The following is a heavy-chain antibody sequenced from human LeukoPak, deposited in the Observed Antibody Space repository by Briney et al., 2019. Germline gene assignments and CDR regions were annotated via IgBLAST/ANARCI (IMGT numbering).Heavy chain of an antibody. D-gene: IGHD2-2*01. J-gene: IGHJ3*02. V-gene: IGHV4-59*01. CDR2: LYYSGST. CDR1: GASISNYY. Sequence: PSETLSLTCTVSGASISNYYWSWIRQPPGKGLEWIGYLYYSGSTNYNPSLYSRVTISVDTSKNQFSLKLSSVTAADTAVYYCATRISSNYPPNAFDIWGQGTMVTVSS. CDR3: ATRISSNYPPNAFDI.